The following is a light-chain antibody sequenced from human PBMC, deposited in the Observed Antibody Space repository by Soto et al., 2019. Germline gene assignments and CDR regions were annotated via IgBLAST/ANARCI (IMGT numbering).Light chain of an antibody. CDR3: QNHNSAPLT. Sequence: DIQMTQSPSTLSASVGDRVTITCRASQGISNDLAWYQQKPGKLPNLLIYGASTMQSGVPSRFRGSGSGTDFTLTISSLQPDDIATYYCQNHNSAPLTFGGGTKVDIK. J-gene: IGKJ4*01. CDR1: QGISND. CDR2: GAS. V-gene: IGKV1-27*01.